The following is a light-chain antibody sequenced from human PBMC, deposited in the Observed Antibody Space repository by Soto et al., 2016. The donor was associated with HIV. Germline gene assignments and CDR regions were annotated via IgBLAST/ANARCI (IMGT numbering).Light chain of an antibody. CDR2: QDT. CDR3: QAWDSGTAV. V-gene: IGLV3-1*01. Sequence: YELIQAPSVSVSPGQTVSITCSGDKLGEKYACWYQQKPGQAPVLVIYQDTKRPSGIPERFSGSNSGNTATLTISGTQAMDEADYYCQAWDSGTAVFGGGTKLTVL. CDR1: KLGEKY. J-gene: IGLJ2*01.